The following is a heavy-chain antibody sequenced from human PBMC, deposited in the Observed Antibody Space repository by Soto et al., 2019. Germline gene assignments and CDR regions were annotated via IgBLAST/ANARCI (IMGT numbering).Heavy chain of an antibody. J-gene: IGHJ4*02. CDR2: ISYDGSNK. D-gene: IGHD3-3*01. V-gene: IGHV3-30*18. CDR1: GFTFSSYG. Sequence: QVQLVESGGGVVQPGRSLRLSCAASGFTFSSYGMHWVRQAPGKGLEWVAVISYDGSNKYYADSVKGRFTISRDNSKNTLYLQMNSLRAEDTAVYYCAKASGVFWSGYYSVDFDYWGQGTLVTVSS. CDR3: AKASGVFWSGYYSVDFDY.